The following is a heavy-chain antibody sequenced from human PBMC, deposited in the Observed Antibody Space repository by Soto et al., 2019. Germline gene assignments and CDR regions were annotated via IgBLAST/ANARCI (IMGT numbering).Heavy chain of an antibody. CDR1: GFTFSDYY. D-gene: IGHD2-2*01. J-gene: IGHJ2*01. CDR2: ISGRDSTI. V-gene: IGHV3-11*01. CDR3: AREVVPAAIRYWYFDL. Sequence: QVQLVESGGGLVKPGGSLRLSCAASGFTFSDYYMSWIRQAPGKGLEWVSYISGRDSTINYADSARGRFTISRDNAKNSLYLQMSSLRAEDTAVYYCAREVVPAAIRYWYFDLWGRGTLVTVSS.